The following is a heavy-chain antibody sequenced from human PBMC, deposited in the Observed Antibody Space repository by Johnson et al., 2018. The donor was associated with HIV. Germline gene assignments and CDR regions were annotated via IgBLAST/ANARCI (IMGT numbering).Heavy chain of an antibody. CDR2: IYSGGNT. V-gene: IGHV3-66*02. D-gene: IGHD3-22*01. CDR3: SSPWYYDMYAFDI. CDR1: GFSVSSHY. Sequence: VLLVESGGGLVQPGGSLRLSCSASGFSVSSHYMTWVRQAPGKGLEWVSVIYSGGNTYYADSVKARFSISRENSKNTVYLQLNSLRPEDTAVYYCSSPWYYDMYAFDIWGQGTLVTVSS. J-gene: IGHJ3*02.